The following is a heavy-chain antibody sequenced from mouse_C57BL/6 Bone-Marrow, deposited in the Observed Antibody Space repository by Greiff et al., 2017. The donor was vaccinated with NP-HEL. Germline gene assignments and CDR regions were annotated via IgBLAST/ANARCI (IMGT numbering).Heavy chain of an antibody. CDR2: IYPGSGNT. D-gene: IGHD1-1*01. CDR3: AREVYYGSSYEYYFDY. J-gene: IGHJ2*01. CDR1: GYTFTDYY. Sequence: VQLQQSGAELVRPGASVKLSCKASGYTFTDYYINWVKQRPGQGLEWIARIYPGSGNTHYNEKFKGKATLTAEKSSSTAYMQLSSLTSEDSAVYFCAREVYYGSSYEYYFDYWGQGTTLTVSS. V-gene: IGHV1-76*01.